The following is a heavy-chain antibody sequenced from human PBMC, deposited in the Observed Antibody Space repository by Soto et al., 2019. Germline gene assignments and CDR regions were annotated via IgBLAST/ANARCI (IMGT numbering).Heavy chain of an antibody. J-gene: IGHJ6*02. D-gene: IGHD6-6*01. V-gene: IGHV2-70*04. CDR3: ARTYYSSSSYYYYGMDV. CDR2: IDWDDDK. CDR1: GFSLSTSGMR. Sequence: SGPTLVNPTQTLTLTCTFSGFSLSTSGMRVSWIRQPPGKALEWLARIDWDDDKFYSTSLKTRLTISKDTSKNQVVLTMTNMDPVDTATYYCARTYYSSSSYYYYGMDVWGQGTTVTSP.